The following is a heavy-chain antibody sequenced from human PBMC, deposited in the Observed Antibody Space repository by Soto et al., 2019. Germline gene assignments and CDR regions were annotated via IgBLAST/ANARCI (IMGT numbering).Heavy chain of an antibody. D-gene: IGHD1-1*01. V-gene: IGHV3-66*01. CDR3: ARDGTYNWV. CDR2: IYSGGAT. CDR1: GFTVSNNY. J-gene: IGHJ4*02. Sequence: EVQLVESGGGLVQPGGSLRLSCAASGFTVSNNYMRWVRQAPGKGLEWVSLIYSGGATYYADSVKGRFTISRDNSNNKMYLQMNSLRAEDAAVYYCARDGTYNWVGGQGILVTVSS.